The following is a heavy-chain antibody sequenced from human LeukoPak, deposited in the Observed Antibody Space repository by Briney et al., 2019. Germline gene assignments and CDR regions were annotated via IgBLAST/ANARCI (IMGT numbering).Heavy chain of an antibody. V-gene: IGHV3-21*01. CDR2: ISSSSSYI. D-gene: IGHD5-18*01. J-gene: IGHJ4*02. CDR1: GFTFSSYS. CDR3: ARARGYSYGEHDY. Sequence: GGSLRLSCAASGFTFSSYSMNWVRQAPGKGLEWVSSISSSSSYIYYTDSVKGRFTISRDNAKNSLYLQMNSLRAEDTAVYYCARARGYSYGEHDYWGQGTLVTVSS.